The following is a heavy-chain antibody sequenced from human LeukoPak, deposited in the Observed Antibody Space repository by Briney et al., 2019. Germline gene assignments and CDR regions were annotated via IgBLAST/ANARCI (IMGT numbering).Heavy chain of an antibody. J-gene: IGHJ4*02. CDR3: AKDTLSIVGATSMDY. Sequence: GGSLRLSCAASGFTVSNYWMSWVRQAPGEGLEWVACIHQNGGTEYYVDSVKGRFTISRDNAKNSLYLQMNSLRAEDTALYYCAKDTLSIVGATSMDYWGQGTLVTVSS. CDR2: IHQNGGTE. V-gene: IGHV3-7*03. D-gene: IGHD1-26*01. CDR1: GFTVSNYW.